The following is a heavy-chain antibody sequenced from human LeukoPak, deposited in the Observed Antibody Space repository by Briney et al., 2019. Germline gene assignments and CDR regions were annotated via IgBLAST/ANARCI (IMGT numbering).Heavy chain of an antibody. Sequence: ASVTVSCKAAGCIFSSYVICGVRQAPGQGLEWMGWISAYNGNTNYAQKLQGRVTMTTDTSTSTAYMELRSLRSDDTAVYYCARGPQGPEPNDYWGQGTLVTVSS. CDR2: ISAYNGNT. D-gene: IGHD1-14*01. V-gene: IGHV1-18*01. CDR3: ARGPQGPEPNDY. J-gene: IGHJ4*02. CDR1: GCIFSSYV.